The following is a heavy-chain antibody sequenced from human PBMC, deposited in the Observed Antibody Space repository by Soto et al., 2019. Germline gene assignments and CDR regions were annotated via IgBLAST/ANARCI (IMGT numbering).Heavy chain of an antibody. V-gene: IGHV1-69*12. CDR2: IIPIFGTA. D-gene: IGHD4-17*01. CDR3: ARGTSTVTYFDY. CDR1: GGTFSNYA. Sequence: QVQLVQSGAEVKKPGSSVKVSCKASGGTFSNYAITWVRQAPGQGLEWMGGIIPIFGTARYAQKFQGRVTITADESTSTAYMELSSLRSEDTAVYYCARGTSTVTYFDYWGQGTLVTVSS. J-gene: IGHJ4*02.